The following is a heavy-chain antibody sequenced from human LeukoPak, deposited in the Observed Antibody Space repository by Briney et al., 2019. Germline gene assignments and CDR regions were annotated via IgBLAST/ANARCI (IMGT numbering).Heavy chain of an antibody. CDR1: GGSFSGYY. CDR2: INHSGST. Sequence: PSETLSLTCAVYGGSFSGYYWSWIRQPPGKGLELIGEINHSGSTNYNPSLKSRVTISVDTSKNQFSLKLSSVTAADTAVYYCARGHYGSGSPDHDYWGQGTLVTVSS. J-gene: IGHJ4*02. D-gene: IGHD3-10*01. V-gene: IGHV4-34*01. CDR3: ARGHYGSGSPDHDY.